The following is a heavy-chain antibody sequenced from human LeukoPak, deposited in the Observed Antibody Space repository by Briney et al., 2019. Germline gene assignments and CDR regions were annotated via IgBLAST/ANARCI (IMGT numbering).Heavy chain of an antibody. CDR1: GYNFGFYW. V-gene: IGHV5-10-1*01. D-gene: IGHD2-2*01. Sequence: GESLKISCKGSGYNFGFYWLTWVRQIPGKGLEWLGRIDPSGSQINYNPFFQGHVTISADRSVSTAYLQWSGLKASGTAMFYCARGGRRRCGSTGCNIDYWGQGTPVTVSS. CDR2: IDPSGSQI. J-gene: IGHJ4*02. CDR3: ARGGRRRCGSTGCNIDY.